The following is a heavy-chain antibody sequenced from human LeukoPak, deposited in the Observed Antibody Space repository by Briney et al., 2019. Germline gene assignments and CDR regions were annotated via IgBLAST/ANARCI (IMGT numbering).Heavy chain of an antibody. CDR2: IIPIFGTA. V-gene: IGHV1-69*13. J-gene: IGHJ5*02. Sequence: GASVKVSCKASGGTFSSYAISWVRQAPGQGLEWMGGIIPIFGTANYAQKFQGRVTITADESTSTAYMELSSLRSEDTAVYYCARGEAYYYDSSGYYYGINWFDPWGQGTLVTVSS. CDR3: ARGEAYYYDSSGYYYGINWFDP. CDR1: GGTFSSYA. D-gene: IGHD3-22*01.